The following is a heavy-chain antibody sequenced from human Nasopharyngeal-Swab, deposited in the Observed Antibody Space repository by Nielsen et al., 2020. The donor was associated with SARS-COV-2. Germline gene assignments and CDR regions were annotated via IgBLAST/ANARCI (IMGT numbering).Heavy chain of an antibody. Sequence: GGSLKISCAASGFTFNSYVMIWVRQAPGEGLEWVSYITVSGDATNNAESVKGRFTISRDNSKNLLYLQMNSLRVEDTATYYCAPDPNWGLGYWGRGTLVTVSS. J-gene: IGHJ4*02. CDR1: GFTFNSYV. D-gene: IGHD7-27*01. CDR2: ITVSGDAT. V-gene: IGHV3-23*01. CDR3: APDPNWGLGY.